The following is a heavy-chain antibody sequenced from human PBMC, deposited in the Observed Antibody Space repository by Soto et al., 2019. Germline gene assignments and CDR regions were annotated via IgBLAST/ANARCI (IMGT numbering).Heavy chain of an antibody. Sequence: QVHLVQSAAEVKKPGTSVRVSCKSSGGTFNTYTFTWVRQAPGQGLEWMGGIIPVFGTTKYSQNFQGRVTITADEPTSTAYMDLASLKSDDTALYYCASGLTLTSFSHWGQGTLVTVSS. J-gene: IGHJ1*01. CDR2: IIPVFGTT. CDR3: ASGLTLTSFSH. D-gene: IGHD3-16*01. CDR1: GGTFNTYT. V-gene: IGHV1-69*01.